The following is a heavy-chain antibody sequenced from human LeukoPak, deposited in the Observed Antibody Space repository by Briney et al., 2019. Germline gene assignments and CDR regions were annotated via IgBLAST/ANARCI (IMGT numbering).Heavy chain of an antibody. J-gene: IGHJ1*01. CDR1: GYTFTSYD. CDR3: ARVRYDFWSGYYLPEEYFQH. D-gene: IGHD3-3*01. V-gene: IGHV1-8*03. Sequence: GASVKVSCKASGYTFTSYDINWVRQATGQGLEWMGWMNPNSGNTGYAQKFQGRVTITRNTSISTAYMELSRLRPDDTAVYYCARVRYDFWSGYYLPEEYFQHWGQGTLVTVSS. CDR2: MNPNSGNT.